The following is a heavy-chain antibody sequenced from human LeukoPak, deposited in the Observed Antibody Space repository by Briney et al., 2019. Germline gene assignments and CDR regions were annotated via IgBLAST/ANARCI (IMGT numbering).Heavy chain of an antibody. V-gene: IGHV3-48*04. J-gene: IGHJ4*02. Sequence: GGSLRLSCAASGFTFSTYSMNWVRKAPGKGLEWVSYISSSSDTIYYADSVKGRFTISRDNAKNSLYLQMNSLRAEDTAVYYCASPFDYWGQGTLVTVSS. CDR1: GFTFSTYS. CDR2: ISSSSDTI. D-gene: IGHD2/OR15-2a*01. CDR3: ASPFDY.